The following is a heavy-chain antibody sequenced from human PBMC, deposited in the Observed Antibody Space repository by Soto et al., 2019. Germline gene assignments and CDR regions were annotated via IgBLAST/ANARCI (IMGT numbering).Heavy chain of an antibody. CDR2: IKQDGSEK. Sequence: EVQLVESGGGLVQPGGSLRLSCAATGFSLSSYWMSWVRQAPGKGLEWVANIKQDGSEKYYVDSVKGRFTISRDNAKNSLYLQMNSLRAEDTAVYYCVYRLYSSSGHYYYYYGMDVWGQGTTVTVSS. D-gene: IGHD6-6*01. CDR3: VYRLYSSSGHYYYYYGMDV. CDR1: GFSLSSYW. V-gene: IGHV3-7*01. J-gene: IGHJ6*02.